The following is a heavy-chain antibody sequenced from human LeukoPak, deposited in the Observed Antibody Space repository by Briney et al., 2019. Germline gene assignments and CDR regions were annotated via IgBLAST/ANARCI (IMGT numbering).Heavy chain of an antibody. CDR2: IKQDGSEK. J-gene: IGHJ6*03. V-gene: IGHV3-7*01. CDR3: ARDVRIVGATWNYYHMDV. D-gene: IGHD1-26*01. Sequence: GGSLRLSCAASGFTFSSYWMSWVRQAPGKGLEWVANIKQDGSEKYYVDSVKGRFTISRDNAKNSLYLQMNSLRAEDTAVYYCARDVRIVGATWNYYHMDVWGKGTTVTVSS. CDR1: GFTFSSYW.